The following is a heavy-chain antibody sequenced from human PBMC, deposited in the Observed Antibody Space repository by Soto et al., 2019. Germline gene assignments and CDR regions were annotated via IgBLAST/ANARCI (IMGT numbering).Heavy chain of an antibody. J-gene: IGHJ5*02. CDR2: FDPEDGEA. V-gene: IGHV1-24*01. CDR1: RYTHTALS. D-gene: IGHD3-16*01. CDR3: AIRNLGGPDP. Sequence: ASVNASCKVSRYTHTALSIHWLRQAPGKWLEWMGVFDPEDGEAIYAQKIQGRVTMTEDTSTDTAYMELSSLRSEDTAVYYCAIRNLGGPDPCGQGTLVTVSS.